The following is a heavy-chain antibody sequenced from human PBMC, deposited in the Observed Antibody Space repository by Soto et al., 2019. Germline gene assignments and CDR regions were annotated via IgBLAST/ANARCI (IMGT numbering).Heavy chain of an antibody. V-gene: IGHV3-48*03. CDR1: GFPFSSYQ. Sequence: PGGSLTFSCASSGFPFSSYQVNWVRPAPGKGLEGVSYISSSGSTIYYADSVQGRLTISRDTAKNSLYLQMNSPRAEDTSFYDCARSYLQEYGMDDWGQGAKVTVSS. D-gene: IGHD2-21*01. CDR3: ARSYLQEYGMDD. CDR2: ISSSGSTI. J-gene: IGHJ6*02.